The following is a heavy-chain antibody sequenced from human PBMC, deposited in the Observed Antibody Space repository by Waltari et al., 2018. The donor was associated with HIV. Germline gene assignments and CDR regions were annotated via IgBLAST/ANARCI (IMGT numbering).Heavy chain of an antibody. CDR2: SNSYTGAT. V-gene: IGHV1-2*02. J-gene: IGHJ4*02. D-gene: IGHD1-26*01. Sequence: QVQLVQSGAEVKKPGASVKVSCKASGYTFPDYYVQWVRQAPGQGLEWMGWSNSYTGATYYRQRFQGRVSMTRDTSINTAYMELRRLTSDDTATYYCARDVDVGATDYWGQGTLVTVSS. CDR1: GYTFPDYY. CDR3: ARDVDVGATDY.